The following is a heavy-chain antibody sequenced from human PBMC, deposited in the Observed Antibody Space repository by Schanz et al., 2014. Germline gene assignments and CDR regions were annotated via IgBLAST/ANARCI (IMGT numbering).Heavy chain of an antibody. CDR3: AKDLAAVGVFDY. D-gene: IGHD6-13*01. CDR1: GFVFRTFA. CDR2: ITGSGTTT. Sequence: EVQLLESGGTVVQPGGSLRVSCAASGFVFRTFAMYWVRQAPGKGLEWVSAITGSGTTTYYADSVKGRFTISRDNSKNALDLQMSSRRAEDTAIYYCAKDLAAVGVFDYWGQGSLVTVSP. V-gene: IGHV3-23*01. J-gene: IGHJ4*02.